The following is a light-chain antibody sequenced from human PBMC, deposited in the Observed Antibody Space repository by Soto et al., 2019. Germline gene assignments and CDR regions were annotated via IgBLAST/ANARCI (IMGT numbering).Light chain of an antibody. V-gene: IGKV3-20*01. CDR2: GAS. CDR1: QSVSSTY. J-gene: IGKJ2*01. CDR3: QQHGSSPYT. Sequence: EIVLTQSPGTLSLSPGERASLSCRASQSVSSTYLAWYQQKRGQAPRLLIYGASSRATGIPDRFSGSASGTDFTLTISRLEPEDFAVYYWQQHGSSPYTFGQGTKLEIK.